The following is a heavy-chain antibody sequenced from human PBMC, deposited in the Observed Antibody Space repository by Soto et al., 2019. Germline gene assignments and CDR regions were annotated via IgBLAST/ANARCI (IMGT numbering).Heavy chain of an antibody. V-gene: IGHV4-59*01. CDR3: ARGFYAFSSGYPNWFDP. D-gene: IGHD3-3*01. J-gene: IGHJ5*02. CDR1: GGSISSYY. Sequence: PSETLSLTCTVSGGSISSYYWSWIRQPPGKGLEWIGYIYYSGSTNYNPSLKSRVTIRVDTSKNEFSLKLSSVTAADTAVYYCARGFYAFSSGYPNWFDPWGQGTLVTVSS. CDR2: IYYSGST.